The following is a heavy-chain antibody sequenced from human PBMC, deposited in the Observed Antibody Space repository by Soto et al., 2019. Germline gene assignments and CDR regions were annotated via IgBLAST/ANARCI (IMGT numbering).Heavy chain of an antibody. Sequence: ITAAVTGGAISRGDDYSSWIRQPPGKGLEWIGYLYYSGSTYYHPSLKSRVTISVDTSKNQFSLKLSSVTAADTAVYYCARGRPTYSDFWSGYPAASYFDYRGHGALV. V-gene: IGHV4-30-4*01. D-gene: IGHD3-3*01. J-gene: IGHJ4*03. CDR1: GGAISRGDDY. CDR2: LYYSGST. CDR3: ARGRPTYSDFWSGYPAASYFDY.